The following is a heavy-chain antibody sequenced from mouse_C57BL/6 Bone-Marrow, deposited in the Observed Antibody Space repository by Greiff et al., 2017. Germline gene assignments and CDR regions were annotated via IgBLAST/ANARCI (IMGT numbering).Heavy chain of an antibody. CDR2: IYPGSGNT. CDR3: AREGDAMDY. J-gene: IGHJ4*01. CDR1: GYTFTDYY. V-gene: IGHV1-76*01. Sequence: VQLQQSGAELVRPGASVKLSCKASGYTFTDYYINWVKQRPGQGLEWIARIYPGSGNTYYNEKFKGKATLTAEKSSSTAYMQLSSLTSEDSAVXFCAREGDAMDYWGQGTSVTVSS.